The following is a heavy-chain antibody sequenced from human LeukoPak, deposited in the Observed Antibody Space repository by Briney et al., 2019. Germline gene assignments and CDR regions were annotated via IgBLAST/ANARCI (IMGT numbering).Heavy chain of an antibody. Sequence: ASVKVSCKASGYTFTSYDINWVRQATGQGLEWMGWMNPNSGNTGYAQKFQGRATMTRNTSISTAYMELSSLRSEDTAVYYCARGGKIVVVAATRYNWFDPWGQGTLVTVSS. CDR2: MNPNSGNT. D-gene: IGHD2-15*01. J-gene: IGHJ5*02. CDR1: GYTFTSYD. V-gene: IGHV1-8*01. CDR3: ARGGKIVVVAATRYNWFDP.